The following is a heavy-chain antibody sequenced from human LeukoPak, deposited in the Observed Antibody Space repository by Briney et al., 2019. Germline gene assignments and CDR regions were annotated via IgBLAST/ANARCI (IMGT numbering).Heavy chain of an antibody. CDR2: ISTSSRYI. CDR1: GFTLSNYD. V-gene: IGHV3-21*01. Sequence: GGSLRLSCAASGFTLSNYDVNWVRQAPGKGLEWVSSISTSSRYIYYKDSVRGRFTISRDDAKNSLYLEMNSLRAEDTAVYYCARADCSSSTCYLRRSWFDPWGQGTLVTVSS. D-gene: IGHD2-2*01. J-gene: IGHJ5*02. CDR3: ARADCSSSTCYLRRSWFDP.